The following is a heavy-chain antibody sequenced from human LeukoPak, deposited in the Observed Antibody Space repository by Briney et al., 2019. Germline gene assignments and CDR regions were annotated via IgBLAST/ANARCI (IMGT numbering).Heavy chain of an antibody. J-gene: IGHJ4*02. CDR2: IHTSGST. CDR3: ASSTVVTQLDY. Sequence: SETLSLTCSVSGGSISSCYWSWIRQPAGKGLEWIGRIHTSGSTNYNPSLKSRVTMSLDTSKNQFSLKLSSVTAADTAVYYCASSTVVTQLDYWGQGTLVTVSS. V-gene: IGHV4-4*07. D-gene: IGHD4-23*01. CDR1: GGSISSCY.